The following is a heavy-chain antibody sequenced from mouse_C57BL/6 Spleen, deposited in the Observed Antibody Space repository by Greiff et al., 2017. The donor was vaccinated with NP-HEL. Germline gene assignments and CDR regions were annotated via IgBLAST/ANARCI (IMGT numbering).Heavy chain of an antibody. Sequence: QVQLQQPGAELVRPGTSVKLSCKASGYTFTSYWMHWVKQRPGQGLEWIGVIDPSDSYTNYHQKFKGKATLTVDTSSSTAYLQLSSLTSEDSAVFYGARITTDWYLDVGGTGTTATVPP. CDR2: IDPSDSYT. D-gene: IGHD1-1*01. J-gene: IGHJ1*03. CDR3: ARITTDWYLDV. V-gene: IGHV1-59*01. CDR1: GYTFTSYW.